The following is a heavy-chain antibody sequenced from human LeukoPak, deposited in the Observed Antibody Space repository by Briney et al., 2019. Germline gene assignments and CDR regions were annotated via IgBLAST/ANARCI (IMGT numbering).Heavy chain of an antibody. CDR2: IIPIFGTA. V-gene: IGHV1-69*13. D-gene: IGHD5-18*01. Sequence: GASVKVSCKASGGTFSSYAISWVRQAPGQGLEWMGGIIPIFGTANYAQKFQGRVTITADESTSTAYMELSSLRSEDTAVYYCAGGRDTANGLSFWGQGTLVTVSS. CDR1: GGTFSSYA. J-gene: IGHJ4*02. CDR3: AGGRDTANGLSF.